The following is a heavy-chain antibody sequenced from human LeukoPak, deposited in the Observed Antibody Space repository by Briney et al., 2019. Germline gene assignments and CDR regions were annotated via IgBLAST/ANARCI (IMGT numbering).Heavy chain of an antibody. J-gene: IGHJ4*02. CDR1: GGSISSASYH. V-gene: IGHV4-61*02. CDR2: IYTSGTT. D-gene: IGHD5-18*01. Sequence: TSETLSLTCTVSGGSISSASYHWSWIRQPAGKGLQWIGRIYTSGTTYYNPSLKSRVTVSVDTSKNQFSLKLSPVTAADTAVYYCARVDTAMATVDYWGQGTLVTVSS. CDR3: ARVDTAMATVDY.